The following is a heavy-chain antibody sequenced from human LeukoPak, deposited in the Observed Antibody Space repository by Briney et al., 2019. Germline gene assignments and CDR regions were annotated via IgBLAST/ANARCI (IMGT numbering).Heavy chain of an antibody. V-gene: IGHV1-69*05. D-gene: IGHD1-26*01. CDR1: GGTFSSYA. Sequence: EASVKVFCKASGGTFSSYAISWVRQAPGQGLEWMGGIIPTFGTANYAQKFQGRVTITTDESTSTAYMELSSLRSEDTAVYYCAAGVGATLSGGFDYWGQGTLVTVSS. CDR2: IIPTFGTA. J-gene: IGHJ4*02. CDR3: AAGVGATLSGGFDY.